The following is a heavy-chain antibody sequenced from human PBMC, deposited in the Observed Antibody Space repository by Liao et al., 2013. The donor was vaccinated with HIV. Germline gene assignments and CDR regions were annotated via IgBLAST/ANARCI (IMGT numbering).Heavy chain of an antibody. V-gene: IGHV4-34*01. CDR2: IYHSGST. CDR3: ARDVNSSGSWDKDV. CDR1: GGSFSGYY. D-gene: IGHD3-22*01. J-gene: IGHJ6*03. Sequence: QVQLQQWGAGLLKPSETLSLTCAVYGGSFSGYYWSWIRQPPGKGLEWIGEIYHSGSTNYNPSLKSRVTISVDTSKNQFSLKLGSVTAADTAVYYCARDVNSSGSWDKDVWGKGTTVIVS.